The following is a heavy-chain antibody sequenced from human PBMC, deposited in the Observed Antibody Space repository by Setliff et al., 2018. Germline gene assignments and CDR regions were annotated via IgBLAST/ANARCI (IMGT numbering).Heavy chain of an antibody. J-gene: IGHJ3*02. CDR3: ARRNTAMVYGFDI. CDR2: IYPGDSDT. Sequence: PGESLKISCKASEYSFTTYWIGWVRQMPGKGLEWMGIIYPGDSDTRYSPSFQGQVTISADKSINTAYLPWSSLKASDTAMYYCARRNTAMVYGFDIWGQGTMVTVSS. D-gene: IGHD5-18*01. V-gene: IGHV5-51*01. CDR1: EYSFTTYW.